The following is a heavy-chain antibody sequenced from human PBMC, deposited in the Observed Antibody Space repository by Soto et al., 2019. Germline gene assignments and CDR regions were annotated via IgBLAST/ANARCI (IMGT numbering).Heavy chain of an antibody. CDR2: IYYSGST. CDR3: ARLRVTVDWFDP. D-gene: IGHD2-21*02. J-gene: IGHJ5*02. V-gene: IGHV4-59*08. Sequence: SETLSLTCTVSGGSISSYYWSWIRQPPGKGLEWIGYIYYSGSTNYNPSLKSRVTISVDTSKNQFSLKLSSVTAADTAVYYCARLRVTVDWFDPWGQGTLVTVSS. CDR1: GGSISSYY.